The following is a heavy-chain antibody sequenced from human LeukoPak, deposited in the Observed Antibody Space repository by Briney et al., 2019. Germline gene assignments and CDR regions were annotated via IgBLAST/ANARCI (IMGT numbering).Heavy chain of an antibody. CDR2: INSNNGGE. CDR1: GYTYTAHF. J-gene: IGHJ4*02. CDR3: AREPYTTSSDRHEKAFDY. Sequence: ASVKVSCKASGYTYTAHFIHWVRQAPGQGLEWMGQINSNNGGEKYAPKFQGRVTVLRDTSINTIYLDLTSLTSDDTAVYYCAREPYTTSSDRHEKAFDYWGQGTPVTVSS. D-gene: IGHD6-6*01. V-gene: IGHV1-2*06.